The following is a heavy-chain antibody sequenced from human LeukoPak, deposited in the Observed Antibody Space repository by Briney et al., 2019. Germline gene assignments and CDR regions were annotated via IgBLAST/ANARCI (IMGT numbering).Heavy chain of an antibody. CDR1: GFTFINAW. V-gene: IGHV3-23*01. Sequence: GGSLRLSCAASGFTFINAWMSWVRQAPGKGLEWVSAISGSGGSTYYADSVKGRFTISRDNAKNSLYLQMNSLRAEDTAFYYCARDRYSWNDAYLDYWGREILVSVSS. CDR3: ARDRYSWNDAYLDY. D-gene: IGHD1-1*01. J-gene: IGHJ4*02. CDR2: ISGSGGST.